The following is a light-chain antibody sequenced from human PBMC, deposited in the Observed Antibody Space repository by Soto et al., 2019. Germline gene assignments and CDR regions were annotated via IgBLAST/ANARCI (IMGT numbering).Light chain of an antibody. V-gene: IGKV3D-20*02. CDR1: QSVSRSY. J-gene: IGKJ1*01. Sequence: EIVLTQSPGTVSLSPGESATLSCRASQSVSRSYLAWYQQRPGQAPRLLIYGASNRATGIPARLSGSGSGTDFTLTISSLEPEDLAVYYCQQRSNWPRTFGQGTKVDIK. CDR2: GAS. CDR3: QQRSNWPRT.